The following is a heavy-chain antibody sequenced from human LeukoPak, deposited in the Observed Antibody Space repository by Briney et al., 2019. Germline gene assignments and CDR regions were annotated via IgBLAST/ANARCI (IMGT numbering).Heavy chain of an antibody. CDR3: ARDKDLGAVAGTFDY. V-gene: IGHV1-18*01. CDR1: GYTFSTYG. CDR2: ISAYNGHT. Sequence: GASVKVSCKASGYTFSTYGISWVRQAPRQGLEWMGWISAYNGHTNYAQKFQGRVTMTTDTSTSTAYMELTSLTSDDTAVYYCARDKDLGAVAGTFDYWGQGTLVTVSS. J-gene: IGHJ4*02. D-gene: IGHD6-19*01.